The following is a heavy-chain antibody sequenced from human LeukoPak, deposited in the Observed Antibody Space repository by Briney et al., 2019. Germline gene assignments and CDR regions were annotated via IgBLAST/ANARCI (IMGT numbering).Heavy chain of an antibody. CDR1: GYSFTSYW. Sequence: GESLKISCKGSGYSFTSYWIGWVRQMPGKGLEWMGIIYPGDSDTRYSPSFQGQVTISADKSISTAYLQWSSLKASDTAMYYCARHNQVAATGGSLLIDYWGQGTLVTVSS. CDR3: ARHNQVAATGGSLLIDY. D-gene: IGHD2-15*01. CDR2: IYPGDSDT. J-gene: IGHJ4*02. V-gene: IGHV5-51*01.